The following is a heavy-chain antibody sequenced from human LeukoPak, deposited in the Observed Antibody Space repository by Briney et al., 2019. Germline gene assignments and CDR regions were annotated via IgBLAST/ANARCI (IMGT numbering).Heavy chain of an antibody. D-gene: IGHD1-26*01. CDR1: GGSISSSSYY. CDR2: IYYSGRT. CDR3: ASWGATHHSFDY. V-gene: IGHV4-39*01. J-gene: IGHJ4*02. Sequence: SETLSLTCTVSGGSISSSSYYWGWIRQPPGKGLEWIGNIYYSGRTYYKPSLKSRVTISVDTSKNQFSLKLTSVTAADTAVYYCASWGATHHSFDYWGQGTLVTVSS.